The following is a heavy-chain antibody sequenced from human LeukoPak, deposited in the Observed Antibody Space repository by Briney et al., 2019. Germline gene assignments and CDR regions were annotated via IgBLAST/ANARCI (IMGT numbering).Heavy chain of an antibody. Sequence: PSETLSLTCAVYGGSFNGYYWSWIRQPPGKGLEWIGEINHSGSTNYNPSLKSRVTISVDTSKNQFSLKLSSVTAADTAVYYCARWGDYVWGTYRLYYFDYWGQGTLVTVSS. CDR3: ARWGDYVWGTYRLYYFDY. J-gene: IGHJ4*02. D-gene: IGHD3-16*02. CDR2: INHSGST. V-gene: IGHV4-34*01. CDR1: GGSFNGYY.